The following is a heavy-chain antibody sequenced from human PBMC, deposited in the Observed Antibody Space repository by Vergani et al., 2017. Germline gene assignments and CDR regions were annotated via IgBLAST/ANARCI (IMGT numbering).Heavy chain of an antibody. D-gene: IGHD3-3*01. V-gene: IGHV1-69*01. J-gene: IGHJ4*02. CDR2: IIPIFGTA. CDR1: GGTFSSYA. Sequence: QVQLVQSGAEVKKPGSSVKVSCKASGGTFSSYAISWVRQAPGQGLEWMGGIIPIFGTANYAQKFQGRVTITADESTSTAYMELSSLRSEDTAVYYCAKRARGFWSGYSGGDFDYWGQGTLVTVSS. CDR3: AKRARGFWSGYSGGDFDY.